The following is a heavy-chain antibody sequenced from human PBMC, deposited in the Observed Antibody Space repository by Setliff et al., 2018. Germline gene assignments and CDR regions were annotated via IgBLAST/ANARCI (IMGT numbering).Heavy chain of an antibody. V-gene: IGHV1-69*05. Sequence: PSVKVSCKASGDTFSSYAINWVRQAPGQGLEWMGGIIPIFGTANYAQKFQGRLTITTVGSTSTAYMELSSLRSEDTAVYYCARADYIRYFYMDAWGKGTTVT. CDR2: IIPIFGTA. J-gene: IGHJ6*03. CDR3: ARADYIRYFYMDA. D-gene: IGHD4-4*01. CDR1: GDTFSSYA.